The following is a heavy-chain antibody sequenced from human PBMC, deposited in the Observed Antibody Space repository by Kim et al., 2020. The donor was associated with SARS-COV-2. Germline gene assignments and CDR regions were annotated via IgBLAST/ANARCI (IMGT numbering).Heavy chain of an antibody. J-gene: IGHJ5*02. CDR1: GFTFSSYG. CDR3: ARGGVMATIGVHWFDP. CDR2: IWYDGSNK. D-gene: IGHD3-16*01. Sequence: GGSLRLSCAASGFTFSSYGMHWVRQAPGKGLEWVAVIWYDGSNKYYADSVKGRFTISRDNSKNTLYLQMNSLRAEDTAVYYCARGGVMATIGVHWFDPWGQGTPGNVPS. V-gene: IGHV3-33*01.